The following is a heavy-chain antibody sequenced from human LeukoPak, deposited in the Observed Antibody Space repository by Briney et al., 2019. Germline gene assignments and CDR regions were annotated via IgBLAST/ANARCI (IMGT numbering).Heavy chain of an antibody. J-gene: IGHJ6*03. Sequence: PGGSLRLSCAASGFTFSSYWMSWVRQAPGKGLEWVANIKQDGSEKYYVDSVKGRFTISRDNSKNTLYLQMNSLRAEDTAVYYCAKDREAVPAANYYYYMDVWGKGTTVTISS. CDR1: GFTFSSYW. CDR3: AKDREAVPAANYYYYMDV. CDR2: IKQDGSEK. D-gene: IGHD2-2*01. V-gene: IGHV3-7*01.